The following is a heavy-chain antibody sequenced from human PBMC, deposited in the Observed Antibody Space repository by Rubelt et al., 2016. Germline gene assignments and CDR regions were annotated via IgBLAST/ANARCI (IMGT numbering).Heavy chain of an antibody. CDR2: INSDGSST. Sequence: ESGGDLVQPGGSLRLSCAASGFTFSNYVMSWVRQAPGKGLEWVSRINSDGSSTNYADSVKGRFTISRDNARKTLYLQMNSLRAEETAVYYCARDSLAFDYWGQGTLVTVSS. CDR3: ARDSLAFDY. CDR1: GFTFSNYV. J-gene: IGHJ4*02. V-gene: IGHV3-74*01.